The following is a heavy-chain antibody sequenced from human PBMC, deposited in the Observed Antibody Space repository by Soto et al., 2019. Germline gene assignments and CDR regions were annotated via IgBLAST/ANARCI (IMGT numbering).Heavy chain of an antibody. J-gene: IGHJ1*01. V-gene: IGHV4-59*01. Sequence: PSETLSLTCTVSGGSISSYYWSWIRQPPGKXLEWIGYIYYSGSTNYNPSLKSRVTISVDTSKNQFSLKLSSVTAADTAVYYCARGIGDYDSSGYYSEYFQHWGQGTLVTVSS. D-gene: IGHD3-22*01. CDR3: ARGIGDYDSSGYYSEYFQH. CDR2: IYYSGST. CDR1: GGSISSYY.